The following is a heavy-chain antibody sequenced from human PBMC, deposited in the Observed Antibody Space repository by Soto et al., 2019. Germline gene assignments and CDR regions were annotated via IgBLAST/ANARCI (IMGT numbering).Heavy chain of an antibody. V-gene: IGHV3-23*01. D-gene: IGHD6-19*01. J-gene: IGHJ4*02. CDR3: AKADGEQWLVPHLDN. CDR1: GFNFKKFA. CDR2: ISCCGGST. Sequence: EVQLLESGGGVVQPGGSLRLSCVASGFNFKKFAMAWVRQAPGEGLEWVQGISCCGGSTSYADSVKGRFSIARDDSKNTLALQMNSLRFEDTAQYYCAKADGEQWLVPHLDNWGQGTLVTVS.